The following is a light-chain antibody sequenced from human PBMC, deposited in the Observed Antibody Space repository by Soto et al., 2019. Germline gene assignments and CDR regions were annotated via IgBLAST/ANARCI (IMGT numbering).Light chain of an antibody. CDR1: QSVRRY. Sequence: EIVLTQSPATLSLSPGERATLSCRASQSVRRYLAWYQQKPGQAPRLLIYDAPTRATGIPARFSGSGSETDFTLTITSLEPEDFAVYYCQQRNNWPPITFGQGTRLEI. J-gene: IGKJ5*01. V-gene: IGKV3-11*01. CDR2: DAP. CDR3: QQRNNWPPIT.